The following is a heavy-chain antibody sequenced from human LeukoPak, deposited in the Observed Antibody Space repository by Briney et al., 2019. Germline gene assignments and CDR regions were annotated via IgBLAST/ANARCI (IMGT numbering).Heavy chain of an antibody. V-gene: IGHV3-66*01. Sequence: PGGSLRLSCAASGFTVSSNYMSWVRQAPGKGLEWVSVIYSGGSTYYADSVKGRFTISRDNSKNTLYLQMNSLRAEDTAVYYCAGSSTVTTSYYYYGMDVWGQGTTVTVSS. CDR1: GFTVSSNY. CDR3: AGSSTVTTSYYYYGMDV. J-gene: IGHJ6*02. D-gene: IGHD4-17*01. CDR2: IYSGGST.